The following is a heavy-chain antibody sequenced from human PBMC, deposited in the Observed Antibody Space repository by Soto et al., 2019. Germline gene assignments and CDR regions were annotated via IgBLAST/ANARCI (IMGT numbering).Heavy chain of an antibody. CDR3: ARGIAAAGRTTSDY. V-gene: IGHV4-61*01. Sequence: SETLSLTCTVSGGSVSSGSYYWSWIRQPPGKGLEWIGYIYYSGSTNYNPSLKSRVTISVDTSKNQFSLKLSSVTAADTAVYYCARGIAAAGRTTSDYWGQGTLVTVSS. J-gene: IGHJ4*02. CDR1: GGSVSSGSYY. D-gene: IGHD6-13*01. CDR2: IYYSGST.